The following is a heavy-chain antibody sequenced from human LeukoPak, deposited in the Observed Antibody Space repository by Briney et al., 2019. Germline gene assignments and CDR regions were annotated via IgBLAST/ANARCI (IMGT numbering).Heavy chain of an antibody. CDR3: VRGGEIGFDS. Sequence: GGSLSLSCAASGFTFSRYDMHWVRPATGKGLEWISSIGTGGNTYYIGSVKGRFTISRENAKSSLYLQMNSLRAGDTAVYYCVRGGEIGFDSWGQGTLVTVSS. CDR2: IGTGGNT. D-gene: IGHD3-16*01. J-gene: IGHJ5*01. CDR1: GFTFSRYD. V-gene: IGHV3-13*04.